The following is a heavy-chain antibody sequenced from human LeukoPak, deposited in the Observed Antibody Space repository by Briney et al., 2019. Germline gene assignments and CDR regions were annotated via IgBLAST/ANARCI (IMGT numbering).Heavy chain of an antibody. Sequence: GGSLRLSCAASGFTFSSYAMHWVRQAPGKGLEWVAVISYDGSNKYYADSVKGRFTISRDNSKNTLYLQMNSLRAEDTAVYYCARDRRYCSSTSCPMPHYYYYYYGMDVWGQGTTVTVSS. V-gene: IGHV3-30-3*01. J-gene: IGHJ6*02. CDR3: ARDRRYCSSTSCPMPHYYYYYYGMDV. CDR2: ISYDGSNK. D-gene: IGHD2-2*01. CDR1: GFTFSSYA.